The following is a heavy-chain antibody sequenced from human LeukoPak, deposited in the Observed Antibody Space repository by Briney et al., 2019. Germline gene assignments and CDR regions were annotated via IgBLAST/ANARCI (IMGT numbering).Heavy chain of an antibody. Sequence: GGSLRLSCAASGFSFDDYAMHWVRQAPGKGLEWVSGISWHSGSIGYADSVKGRFTISRDNSKNTLYLQMNSLRAEDTAVYYCATRFLEWLLTPNYFDYWGQGTLVTVSS. CDR1: GFSFDDYA. D-gene: IGHD3-3*01. J-gene: IGHJ4*02. V-gene: IGHV3-9*01. CDR2: ISWHSGSI. CDR3: ATRFLEWLLTPNYFDY.